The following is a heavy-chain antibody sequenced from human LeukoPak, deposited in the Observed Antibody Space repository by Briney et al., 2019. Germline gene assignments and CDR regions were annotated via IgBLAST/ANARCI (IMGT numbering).Heavy chain of an antibody. CDR2: MNPNSGNT. D-gene: IGHD3-9*01. V-gene: IGHV1-8*01. J-gene: IGHJ4*02. CDR1: GYTFTRYG. Sequence: ASVKVSCKAAGYTFTRYGISWVRQAPGQGLEWMGWMNPNSGNTGYAQKFQGRVTMTRNTSISTAYMELSSLRSEDTAVYYCARGRGIRYFDWLLNYWGQGTMVTVSS. CDR3: ARGRGIRYFDWLLNY.